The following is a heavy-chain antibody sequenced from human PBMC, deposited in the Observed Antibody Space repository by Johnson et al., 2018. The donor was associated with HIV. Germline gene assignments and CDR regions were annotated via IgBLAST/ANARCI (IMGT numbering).Heavy chain of an antibody. J-gene: IGHJ3*02. CDR2: IRYDGNNK. CDR3: ASGKSGSFDAFDI. D-gene: IGHD1-26*01. Sequence: QVQLVESGGGVVQPGRSLRLSCAASGFTFSTYGMHWVRQAPGKGLEWVSFIRYDGNNKYYTDSVKGRFTISRDNSKNTLYLQMNSLRAEDTAVYYCASGKSGSFDAFDIWGQGTMVTVSS. V-gene: IGHV3-33*01. CDR1: GFTFSTYG.